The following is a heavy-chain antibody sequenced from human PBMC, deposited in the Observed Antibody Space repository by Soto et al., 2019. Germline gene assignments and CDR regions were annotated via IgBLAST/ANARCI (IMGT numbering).Heavy chain of an antibody. CDR1: AFMFSDYS. V-gene: IGHV3-11*01. CDR2: INSRGSTI. D-gene: IGHD2-15*01. J-gene: IGHJ4*02. CDR3: ARRYCSGGTCYAIDS. Sequence: PGGSLRLSCAASAFMFSDYSMSWVRQAPGKGLEWVSSINSRGSTIYYADSVKGRFTISRDNAKNSLYLQLNSLRAEDTALYYCARRYCSGGTCYAIDSWGRGTLVTVSS.